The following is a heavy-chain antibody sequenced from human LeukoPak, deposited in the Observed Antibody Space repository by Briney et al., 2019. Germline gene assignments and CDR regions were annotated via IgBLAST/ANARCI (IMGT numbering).Heavy chain of an antibody. J-gene: IGHJ4*02. CDR2: IYSGGNM. V-gene: IGHV3-66*01. CDR3: ARDRGGDSSGFPDY. D-gene: IGHD3-22*01. CDR1: GFTVSSNH. Sequence: GGSLRLSCAASGFTVSSNHMSWVRQAPGKGLEWVSVIYSGGNMYYADSVSGRFTISRDNAKNTLYLQMNSLRAEDTAVYYCARDRGGDSSGFPDYWGQGTLVTVSS.